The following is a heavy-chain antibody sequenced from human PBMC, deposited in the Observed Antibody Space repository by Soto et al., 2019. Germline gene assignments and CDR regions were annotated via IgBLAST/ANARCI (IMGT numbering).Heavy chain of an antibody. Sequence: QVPLVQSGAEVRKPGSSVKFSCKAPGGTFSTYIISWVRQAPGQGLEWMGRIIPIPDITNYAQKFQGRVTVTADRSTSTAYMELTSWKSEDTAVDYCARDRVTTRGDAFDLWGQGTVVTVSS. CDR3: ARDRVTTRGDAFDL. CDR1: GGTFSTYI. CDR2: IIPIPDIT. J-gene: IGHJ3*01. V-gene: IGHV1-69*08. D-gene: IGHD3-10*01.